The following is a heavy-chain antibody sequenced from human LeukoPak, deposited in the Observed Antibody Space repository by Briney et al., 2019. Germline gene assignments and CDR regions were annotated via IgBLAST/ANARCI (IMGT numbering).Heavy chain of an antibody. CDR2: VNTDGSAT. D-gene: IGHD3-10*01. J-gene: IGHJ4*02. CDR1: GFTFSSYA. Sequence: GGSLRLSCAASGFTFSSYAMHWVRQAPGKGLEWVSRVNTDGSATAYADSVKGRFTISRDNAKNTLYLQMNSLRAGDTAVYCCARETLIRGFMPDYWGQGTLVTVSS. V-gene: IGHV3-74*01. CDR3: ARETLIRGFMPDY.